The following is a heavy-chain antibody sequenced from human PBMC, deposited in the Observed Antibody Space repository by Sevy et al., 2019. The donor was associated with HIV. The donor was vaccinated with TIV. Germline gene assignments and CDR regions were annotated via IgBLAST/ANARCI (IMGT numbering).Heavy chain of an antibody. CDR3: AAGATMMVVGFDI. CDR2: IYSGGST. CDR1: GFTVSSNY. V-gene: IGHV3-53*01. Sequence: GGSLRLSCAASGFTVSSNYMSWVRQAPGKGLEWVSVIYSGGSTYYADSVKGRFTISRDNSKNTLYLQMNSLRAEDTAVYYCAAGATMMVVGFDIWGQGTMVTVSS. J-gene: IGHJ3*02. D-gene: IGHD3-22*01.